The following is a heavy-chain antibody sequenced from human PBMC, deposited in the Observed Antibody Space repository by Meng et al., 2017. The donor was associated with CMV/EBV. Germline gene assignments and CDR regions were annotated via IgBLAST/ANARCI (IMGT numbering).Heavy chain of an antibody. CDR3: ARDPGSPPGGIDY. V-gene: IGHV3-48*04. D-gene: IGHD3-16*01. Sequence: GVSLKISCAASGFTFSSYSMNWVRQAPGKELEWVSYISSSSTIYYADSVKGRFTISRDNAKNSLYLQMNSLRAEDTAVYYCARDPGSPPGGIDYWGQGTLVTVSS. CDR1: GFTFSSYS. J-gene: IGHJ4*02. CDR2: ISSSSTI.